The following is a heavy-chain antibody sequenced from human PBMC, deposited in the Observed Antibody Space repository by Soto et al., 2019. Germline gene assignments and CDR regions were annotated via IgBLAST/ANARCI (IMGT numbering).Heavy chain of an antibody. V-gene: IGHV1-69*13. D-gene: IGHD2-2*02. CDR2: IIPIFGTA. J-gene: IGHJ4*02. Sequence: SVKVSCKASGGTFSSYAISWVRQAPGQGLEWMGGIIPIFGTANYAQKFQGRVTITADESTSTAYMELSSLRSEDTAVYYCARGVRGYCSSTSCYTHLGYWGQGTLGTV. CDR3: ARGVRGYCSSTSCYTHLGY. CDR1: GGTFSSYA.